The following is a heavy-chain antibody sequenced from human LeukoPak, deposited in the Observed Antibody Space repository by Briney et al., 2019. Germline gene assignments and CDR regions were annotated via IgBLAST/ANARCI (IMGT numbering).Heavy chain of an antibody. J-gene: IGHJ4*02. Sequence: GGPLRLSCAASGFTFSNYAMTWVRQAPGKGLEWVSAISDSGGTTYYADSVKGRFTISRDNSENTLYLQMNSLRAEDTAVYYCAKSSVYAIYDYWGQGTLVTVSS. CDR3: AKSSVYAIYDY. D-gene: IGHD2-8*01. V-gene: IGHV3-23*01. CDR2: ISDSGGTT. CDR1: GFTFSNYA.